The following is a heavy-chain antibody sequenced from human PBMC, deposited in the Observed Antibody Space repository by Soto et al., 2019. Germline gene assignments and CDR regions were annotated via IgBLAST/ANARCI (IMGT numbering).Heavy chain of an antibody. CDR3: ARRYSYGHFDY. CDR2: IYNSGST. V-gene: IGHV4-59*08. J-gene: IGHJ4*02. CDR1: GASISSSY. Sequence: SETLSLTCTVSGASISSSYWSWVRQPPGKGLEWIGYIYNSGSTTYNPSLKSRVTISVDTSKNQFSLKLSSVTAADTAVYYCARRYSYGHFDYWGQGTLVTVSS. D-gene: IGHD5-18*01.